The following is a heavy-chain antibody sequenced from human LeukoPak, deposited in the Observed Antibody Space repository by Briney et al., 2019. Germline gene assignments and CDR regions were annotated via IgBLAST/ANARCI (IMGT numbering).Heavy chain of an antibody. V-gene: IGHV3-23*01. D-gene: IGHD3-16*02. CDR2: ISGSGANT. CDR3: AKERAGYTNPYYFGY. CDR1: GFTFSTYA. J-gene: IGHJ4*02. Sequence: GGSLRLSCAASGFTFSTYAMSWVRQAPGKGLEWVSTISGSGANTYYADSVRGRFTISRDNSKNTLYLHMDSLRAEDTAVNYCAKERAGYTNPYYFGYRGQGTLVTGSS.